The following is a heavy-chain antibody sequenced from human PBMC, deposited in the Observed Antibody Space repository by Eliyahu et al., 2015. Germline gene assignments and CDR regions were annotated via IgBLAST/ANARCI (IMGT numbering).Heavy chain of an antibody. V-gene: IGHV3-21*06. CDR3: VRCTSINCVEESAYGY. CDR2: ISGGSSYK. D-gene: IGHD3-16*01. Sequence: EVHLVESGGXLVKPGGSLXXSXXASGFFFTTHSMNWVRQTPGKGLEWVAXISGGSSYKFYADSVKGRFTISRDNAKSSLYLQMNSLGVEDTAVYYCVRCTSINCVEESAYGYWGQGTLVTVSS. J-gene: IGHJ4*02. CDR1: GFFFTTHS.